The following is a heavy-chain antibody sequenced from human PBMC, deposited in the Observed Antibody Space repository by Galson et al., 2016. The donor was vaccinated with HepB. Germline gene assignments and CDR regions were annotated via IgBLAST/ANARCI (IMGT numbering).Heavy chain of an antibody. CDR3: AKSGGVGPRGYFDS. J-gene: IGHJ4*02. D-gene: IGHD3-10*01. Sequence: SLRLSCAASGFTFNNYAMSWVRQAPGKGLEWVSSTGGSGVRTYYADSVKGRFTIARDNSKNTLYLQMHNLRVEDTAIYYCAKSGGVGPRGYFDSWGQGALVTVSS. CDR1: GFTFNNYA. V-gene: IGHV3-23*01. CDR2: TGGSGVRT.